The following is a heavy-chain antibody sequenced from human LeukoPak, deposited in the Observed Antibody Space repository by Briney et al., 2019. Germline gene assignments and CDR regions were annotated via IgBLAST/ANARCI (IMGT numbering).Heavy chain of an antibody. CDR1: GFTFSSYA. V-gene: IGHV3-23*01. D-gene: IGHD6-13*01. Sequence: GGSLTLSCGPSGFTFSSYAMSWVRQAPGKGLEWVPVISGSGADTYYADSVKGRFTISRDNSKNTLYLQVNSLRAEDTAVYYCVKEGGSSWYYFDYWGQGTLVTVSS. J-gene: IGHJ4*02. CDR2: ISGSGADT. CDR3: VKEGGSSWYYFDY.